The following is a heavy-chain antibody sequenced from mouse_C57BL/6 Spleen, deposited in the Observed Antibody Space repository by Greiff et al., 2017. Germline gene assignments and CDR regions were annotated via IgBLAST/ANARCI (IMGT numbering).Heavy chain of an antibody. D-gene: IGHD3-2*02. CDR3: ARQLRLPGAMDY. CDR1: GYTFTSYW. V-gene: IGHV1-50*01. CDR2: IDPSDSYT. J-gene: IGHJ4*01. Sequence: QVQLQQPGAELVKPGASVKLSCKASGYTFTSYWMQWVKQRPGQGLAWIGEIDPSDSYTNYNQKFKGKATLTVDTSSSTAYMQLSSLTSEDSAVYYCARQLRLPGAMDYWGQGTSVTVSS.